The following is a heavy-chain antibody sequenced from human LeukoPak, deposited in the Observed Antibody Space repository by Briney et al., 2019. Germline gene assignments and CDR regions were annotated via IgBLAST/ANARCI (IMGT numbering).Heavy chain of an antibody. D-gene: IGHD3-10*01. CDR1: GGSISSGVYY. J-gene: IGHJ3*02. V-gene: IGHV4-31*03. CDR2: IYYSGST. Sequence: SETLSLTCTVSGGSISSGVYYWSWIRQHPGKGREWIGYIYYSGSTYSNPSLKSRLTMSVDISKNQFSLKLSSVTAADTAVYYCARGVKGLRGAFDIWGQGTMVTVSS. CDR3: ARGVKGLRGAFDI.